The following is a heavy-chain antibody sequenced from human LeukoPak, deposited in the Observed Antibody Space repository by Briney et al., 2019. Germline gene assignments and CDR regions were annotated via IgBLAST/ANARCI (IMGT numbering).Heavy chain of an antibody. CDR2: IYYSGYT. V-gene: IGHV4-39*01. CDR1: GVSISTSPYY. CDR3: TRFYDKYGYYYFDY. D-gene: IGHD5-24*01. Sequence: SETLSLTGTVSGVSISTSPYYRGWLRQPPGKGLEWIGNIYYSGYTYYNPSLKSRVTMSVDTSKSQFSLKLASVTAADTAIYYCTRFYDKYGYYYFDYWGQGTLVTVPS. J-gene: IGHJ4*02.